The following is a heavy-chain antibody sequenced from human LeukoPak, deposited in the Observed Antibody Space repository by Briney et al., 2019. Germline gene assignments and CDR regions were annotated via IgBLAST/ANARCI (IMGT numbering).Heavy chain of an antibody. V-gene: IGHV3-7*03. Sequence: GGSLRLSCAASGFTFSSYWMSWVRQAPGKGLEWVANIKQDGSEKSYVESMRGRFTISRDNAKNSLYLQLNSLRAEDTALYYCARDNPPDYWGQGTLVTVSS. CDR2: IKQDGSEK. CDR1: GFTFSSYW. J-gene: IGHJ4*02. CDR3: ARDNPPDY.